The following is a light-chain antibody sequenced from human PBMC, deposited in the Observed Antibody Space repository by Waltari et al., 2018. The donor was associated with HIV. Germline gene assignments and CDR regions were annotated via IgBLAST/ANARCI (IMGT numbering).Light chain of an antibody. CDR1: QDIVNS. Sequence: DIQMNQSPTSLSASVGDRVSITCRASQDIVNSLSWYQQKPGRAPKVLFYGAFINHRDTPSRFVGSGSGTEYSLTINSLQPEDFATYYCHQYFSDPLNFGGGTKVEI. CDR3: HQYFSDPLN. V-gene: IGKV1-NL1*01. CDR2: GAF. J-gene: IGKJ4*01.